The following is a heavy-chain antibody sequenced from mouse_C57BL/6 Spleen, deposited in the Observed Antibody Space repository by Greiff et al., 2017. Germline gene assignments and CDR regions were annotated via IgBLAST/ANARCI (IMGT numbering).Heavy chain of an antibody. CDR1: GFTFTDYD. CDR3: TSQIYYSNYVGFAY. V-gene: IGHV1-15*01. D-gene: IGHD2-5*01. Sequence: QVQLQQSGAELVRPGASVTLSCKASGFTFTDYDMHWVKQTPVHGLEWIGAIGPETGGTAYNQKFKGKAILTADKSSSTAYMERRSLTSEDSAVYYCTSQIYYSNYVGFAYWGQVTLVTVSA. CDR2: IGPETGGT. J-gene: IGHJ3*01.